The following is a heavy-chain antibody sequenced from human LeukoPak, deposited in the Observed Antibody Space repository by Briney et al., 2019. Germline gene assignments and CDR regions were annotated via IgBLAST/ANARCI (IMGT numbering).Heavy chain of an antibody. J-gene: IGHJ5*02. CDR1: GYTFTSYG. D-gene: IGHD1-7*01. Sequence: ASVKVSCTASGYTFTSYGISWVRQAPGQGLEWMGWISAYNGNTNYAQKLQGRVTMTTDTSTSTAYMELRSLRSDDTAVYYCARAELELHWFDPWGQGTLVTVSS. CDR3: ARAELELHWFDP. CDR2: ISAYNGNT. V-gene: IGHV1-18*01.